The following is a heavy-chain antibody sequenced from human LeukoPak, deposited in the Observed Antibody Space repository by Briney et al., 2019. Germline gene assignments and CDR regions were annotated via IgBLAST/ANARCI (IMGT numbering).Heavy chain of an antibody. CDR2: INPSGGST. CDR3: AREGSYCSGGSCYNYYYYYYMDV. Sequence: ASVKVSCKASGYTFTSYYMHWVRQAPGQGLEWMGIINPSGGSTSYAQKFQGRVTMTRDMSTSTVYMELSSLRSEDTAVYYCAREGSYCSGGSCYNYYYYYYMDVWGKGTTVTVSS. V-gene: IGHV1-46*01. J-gene: IGHJ6*03. D-gene: IGHD2-15*01. CDR1: GYTFTSYY.